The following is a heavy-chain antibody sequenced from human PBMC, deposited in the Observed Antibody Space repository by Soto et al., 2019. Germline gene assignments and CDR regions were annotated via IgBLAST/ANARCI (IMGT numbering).Heavy chain of an antibody. CDR2: INAGNGNT. D-gene: IGHD4-17*01. V-gene: IGHV1-3*01. CDR1: GYTFTSYA. J-gene: IGHJ3*02. CDR3: ARDLVDYGDSLDAFDI. Sequence: ASVKVSCKASGYTFTSYAMHWVRQAPGQRLEWMGWINAGNGNTKYSQKFQGRVTITRDTSASTAYMELSSLRSEDTAVYYCARDLVDYGDSLDAFDIWGQGTMVTVSS.